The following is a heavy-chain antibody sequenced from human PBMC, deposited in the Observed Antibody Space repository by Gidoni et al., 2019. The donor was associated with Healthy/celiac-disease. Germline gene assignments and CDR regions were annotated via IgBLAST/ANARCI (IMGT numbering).Heavy chain of an antibody. CDR2: IIPIVGTA. V-gene: IGHV1-69*01. CDR1: GGTFSSYA. Sequence: QVQLVQSGAEVKKPGSSLKVSCKASGGTFSSYAISWVRQAHGQGLEWMGGIIPIVGTANDAQKLQGRVTITADESTRTAYMELSSLRSEDTAVYYCARVYYYGSGSKYGMDVWGQGTTVTVSS. D-gene: IGHD3-10*01. J-gene: IGHJ6*02. CDR3: ARVYYYGSGSKYGMDV.